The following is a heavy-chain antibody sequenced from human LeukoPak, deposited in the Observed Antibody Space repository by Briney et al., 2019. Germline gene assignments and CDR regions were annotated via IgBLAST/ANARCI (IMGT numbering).Heavy chain of an antibody. D-gene: IGHD3-3*01. CDR3: ARLSHPEYYYFWSGYFRY. V-gene: IGHV1-18*01. Sequence: GPSVKVSCKASGYTFTSYGISWVRQAPGQGLEWMGWISAYNGNTNYAQKLQGRVTMTTDTSTSTAYMELRSLRSDDTDVYYCARLSHPEYYYFWSGYFRYWGKGTMVSVSS. CDR1: GYTFTSYG. J-gene: IGHJ4*02. CDR2: ISAYNGNT.